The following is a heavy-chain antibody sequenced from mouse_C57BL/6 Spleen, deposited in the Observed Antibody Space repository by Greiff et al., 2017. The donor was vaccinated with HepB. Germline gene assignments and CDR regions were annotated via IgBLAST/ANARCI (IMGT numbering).Heavy chain of an antibody. CDR1: GFTFSDYY. CDR3: ARVHYGSSRYFDV. V-gene: IGHV5-16*01. D-gene: IGHD1-1*01. Sequence: EVKLVESEGGLVQPGSSMKLSCTASGFTFSDYYMAWVRQVPEKGLEWVANINYDGSSTYYLDSLKSRFIISRDNAKNILYLQMSSLKSEDTATYYCARVHYGSSRYFDVWGTGTTVTVSS. CDR2: INYDGSST. J-gene: IGHJ1*03.